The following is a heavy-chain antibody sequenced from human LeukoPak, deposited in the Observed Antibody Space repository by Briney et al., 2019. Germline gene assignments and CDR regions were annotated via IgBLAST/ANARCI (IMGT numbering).Heavy chain of an antibody. Sequence: SVKVSCKASGGTFISYAISWVRQAPGQGLEWMGGIIPIFGTANYAQKFQGRVTITTDESTSTAYMELSSLRSEDTAVYYCARDLGSDCSGGSCYRSAFDPWGQGTLVTVSS. D-gene: IGHD2-15*01. J-gene: IGHJ5*02. CDR3: ARDLGSDCSGGSCYRSAFDP. CDR2: IIPIFGTA. CDR1: GGTFISYA. V-gene: IGHV1-69*05.